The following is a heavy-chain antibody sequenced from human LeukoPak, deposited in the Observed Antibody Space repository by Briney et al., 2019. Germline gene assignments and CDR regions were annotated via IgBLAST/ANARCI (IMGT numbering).Heavy chain of an antibody. CDR3: ARGDRDDYVWGRSLDY. V-gene: IGHV1-69*13. J-gene: IGHJ4*02. CDR2: IIPIFGTA. Sequence: SVKVSCKASGGTFSSYAISWVRQAPGQGLEWMGGIIPIFGTANYAQKFQGRVTITADESTSTVYMELSSLRSEDTAVYYCARGDRDDYVWGRSLDYWGQGTLVTVSS. CDR1: GGTFSSYA. D-gene: IGHD3-16*01.